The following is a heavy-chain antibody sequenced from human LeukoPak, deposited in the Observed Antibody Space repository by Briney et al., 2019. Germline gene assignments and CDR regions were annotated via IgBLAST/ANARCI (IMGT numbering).Heavy chain of an antibody. J-gene: IGHJ5*02. Sequence: GGSLRLSCAASGLTFSTYAMHWVRQAPGKGLEWVAMMSYDGNNKYYADSVKGRFTLSRDSSKNTLFLQMNRLRTEDTAVYYCARGENWFDPWGQGTLVTVSS. CDR1: GLTFSTYA. CDR3: ARGENWFDP. CDR2: MSYDGNNK. V-gene: IGHV3-30*04.